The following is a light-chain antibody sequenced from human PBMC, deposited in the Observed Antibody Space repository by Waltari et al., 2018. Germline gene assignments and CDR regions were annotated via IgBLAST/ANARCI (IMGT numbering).Light chain of an antibody. Sequence: EIVMTQSPATLSVSPGERDSLSCRASQSVRSNLAWYQQKPGQSPRLLIYDASTRATGVPARFSGSGSGTEFTLTISSLQSEDFAVYYCQQYNSWPLTFGGGTKVEIK. J-gene: IGKJ4*01. CDR2: DAS. CDR1: QSVRSN. CDR3: QQYNSWPLT. V-gene: IGKV3-15*01.